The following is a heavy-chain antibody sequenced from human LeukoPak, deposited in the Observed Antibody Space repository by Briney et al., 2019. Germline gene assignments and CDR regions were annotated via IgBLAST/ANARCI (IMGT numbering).Heavy chain of an antibody. Sequence: SETLSLTCAVYGGSFSGYYWSWIRQPPGKGLEWIGEINHSGSTNYNPSLKSRVTISVDTSKNQFSLKLSSVTAADTAVYYCARRGYRTFDYWGQGTLVTVSS. CDR3: ARRGYRTFDY. CDR2: INHSGST. CDR1: GGSFSGYY. D-gene: IGHD5-12*01. V-gene: IGHV4-34*01. J-gene: IGHJ4*02.